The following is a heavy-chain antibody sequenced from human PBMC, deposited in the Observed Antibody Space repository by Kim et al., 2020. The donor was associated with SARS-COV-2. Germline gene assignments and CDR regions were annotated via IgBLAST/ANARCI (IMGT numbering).Heavy chain of an antibody. J-gene: IGHJ4*02. D-gene: IGHD3-10*01. CDR2: ISSSGNVI. CDR1: GFTFSDYY. Sequence: GGSLRLSCVTSGFTFSDYYMSWIRQAPGRGLEWVSYISSSGNVIKYGDSVEGRVTISRDNARNSLYMQLNSLRADDTAVYYCARELGSGSYFTYWGQGTLVTISS. CDR3: ARELGSGSYFTY. V-gene: IGHV3-11*01.